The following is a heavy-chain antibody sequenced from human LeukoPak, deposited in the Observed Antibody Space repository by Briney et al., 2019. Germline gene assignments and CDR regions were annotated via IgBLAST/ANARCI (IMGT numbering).Heavy chain of an antibody. J-gene: IGHJ4*02. V-gene: IGHV3-48*01. Sequence: GGSLRLSCAASGFTFSSFSMNWVRQAPGKGLEWVSYISSSSSIIYYADSVKGRFTISRDNSKNTLYLQMNSLRAEDTAVYYCAKKVVGANFDYWGQGTLVTVSS. CDR3: AKKVVGANFDY. CDR1: GFTFSSFS. D-gene: IGHD1-26*01. CDR2: ISSSSSII.